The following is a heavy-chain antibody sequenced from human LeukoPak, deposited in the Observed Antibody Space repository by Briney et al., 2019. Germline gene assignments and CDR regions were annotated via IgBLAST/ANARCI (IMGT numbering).Heavy chain of an antibody. CDR1: GFTFGSYG. V-gene: IGHV3-33*01. J-gene: IGHJ6*02. D-gene: IGHD6-6*01. CDR3: ARSKAARLKNYYYYGMDV. Sequence: GGSLRLSCAASGFTFGSYGMHWIRQAPGKGLEWVAVIWYDGSNKYYADSVKGRFTISRDNSKNTLYLQMNSLRAEDTAVYYCARSKAARLKNYYYYGMDVWGQGTTVTVSS. CDR2: IWYDGSNK.